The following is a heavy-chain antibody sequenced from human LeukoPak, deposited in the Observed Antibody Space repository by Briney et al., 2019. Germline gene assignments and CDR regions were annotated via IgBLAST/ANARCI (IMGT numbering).Heavy chain of an antibody. CDR3: AGDQGGSAHRHAFDI. V-gene: IGHV4-61*08. D-gene: IGHD1-26*01. CDR1: GGSVDTIDYY. Sequence: SETLSLTCTVSGGSVDTIDYYWSWIRQPPGKGLEWIGYMYHTGSSIYSPSLKSRLAISVDTSKNQFSLNLSSMTAADTAVYYCAGDQGGSAHRHAFDIWGQGTLVTVSS. J-gene: IGHJ3*02. CDR2: MYHTGSS.